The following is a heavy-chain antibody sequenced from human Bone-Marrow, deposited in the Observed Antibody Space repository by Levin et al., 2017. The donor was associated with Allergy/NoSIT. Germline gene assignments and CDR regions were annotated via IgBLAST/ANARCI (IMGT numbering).Heavy chain of an antibody. Sequence: QSGGSLRLSCAASGFTFDDYAMHWVRQAPGKGLEWVSGISWNSGNIGYADSVKGRFTISKDNAKKSLNLQMNSLRTEDTALYFCAKVLLVRDGYNSGLDYWGQGTQVTVSS. CDR1: GFTFDDYA. D-gene: IGHD5-24*01. CDR3: AKVLLVRDGYNSGLDY. J-gene: IGHJ4*02. CDR2: ISWNSGNI. V-gene: IGHV3-9*01.